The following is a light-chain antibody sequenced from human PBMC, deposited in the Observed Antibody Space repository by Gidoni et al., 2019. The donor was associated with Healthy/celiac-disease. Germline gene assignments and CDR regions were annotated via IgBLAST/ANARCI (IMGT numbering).Light chain of an antibody. J-gene: IGKJ4*01. CDR2: KAS. Sequence: DIQLTQHPSTLPPSVGDRVTITCRASQSISSWLAWYQQKPGKAPKLLIYKASSLESGVPSRFSGSGSGTEFTLTISSLQPDDFATYYCQQYNSYPLTFGGGTKVEIK. CDR3: QQYNSYPLT. V-gene: IGKV1-5*03. CDR1: QSISSW.